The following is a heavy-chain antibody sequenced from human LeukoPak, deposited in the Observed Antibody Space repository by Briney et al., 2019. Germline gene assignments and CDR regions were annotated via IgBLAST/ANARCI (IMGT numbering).Heavy chain of an antibody. D-gene: IGHD3-16*01. Sequence: PSETLSLTCTVSGGSTNNYYWSWIRQSPGKGLEWVGFIYYNGYTSYDPSHKSRLTLSIDTSKNQFSLKMTSIATADTAVYYCARSRSFYIRRVNVWNFDSWGQGTLVTVSS. CDR3: ARSRSFYIRRVNVWNFDS. CDR1: GGSTNNYY. CDR2: IYYNGYT. V-gene: IGHV4-59*01. J-gene: IGHJ4*02.